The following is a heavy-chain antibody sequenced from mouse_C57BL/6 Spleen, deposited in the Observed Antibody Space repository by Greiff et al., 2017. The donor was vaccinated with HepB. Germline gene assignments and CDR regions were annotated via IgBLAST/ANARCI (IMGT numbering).Heavy chain of an antibody. V-gene: IGHV1-39*01. J-gene: IGHJ1*03. CDR2: INPNYGTT. CDR1: GYSFTDYN. CDR3: ARSTYYYGSSYLDWYFDV. Sequence: EVQLQQSGPELVKPGASVKISCKASGYSFTDYNMNWVKQSNGKSLEWIGVINPNYGTTSYNQKFKGKATLTVDQSSSTDYMQLNSLTSEDSAVYYCARSTYYYGSSYLDWYFDVWGTGTTVTVSS. D-gene: IGHD1-1*01.